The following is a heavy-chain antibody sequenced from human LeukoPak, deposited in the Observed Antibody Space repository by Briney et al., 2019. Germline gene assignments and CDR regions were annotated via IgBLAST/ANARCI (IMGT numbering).Heavy chain of an antibody. V-gene: IGHV1-24*01. CDR2: FDPEDGET. D-gene: IGHD3-22*01. J-gene: IGHJ4*02. CDR3: ARGANYYDSSGSWDY. CDR1: GYTLTELS. Sequence: ASVKVSCKVSGYTLTELSMHWVRQAPGKGLEWMGGFDPEDGETIYAQKFQGRVTITADKSTSTAYMELSSLRSEDTAVYYCARGANYYDSSGSWDYWGQGTLVTVSS.